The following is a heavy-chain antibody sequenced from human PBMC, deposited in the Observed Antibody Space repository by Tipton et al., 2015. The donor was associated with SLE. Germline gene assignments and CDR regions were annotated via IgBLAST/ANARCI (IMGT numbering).Heavy chain of an antibody. CDR1: GASISGYY. J-gene: IGHJ4*02. CDR2: ISYSGST. CDR3: ATELFRGYTSGWGPDY. Sequence: GLVKPSETLSLTCIVSGASISGYYWAWIRQPPGKGLEWIGSISYSGSTYYNPSLKSRVTISVDTSKNQFSLKLSSVTAADTAVYYCATELFRGYTSGWGPDYWGQGTLVTVSS. D-gene: IGHD6-19*01. V-gene: IGHV4-39*07.